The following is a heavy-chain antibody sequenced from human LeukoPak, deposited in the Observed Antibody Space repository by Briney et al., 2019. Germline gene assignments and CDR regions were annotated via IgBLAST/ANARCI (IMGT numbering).Heavy chain of an antibody. J-gene: IGHJ6*03. V-gene: IGHV3-11*04. CDR2: ISSSGSTI. D-gene: IGHD2-8*01. CDR1: GFTFSRFW. CDR3: ARDNASFTRYCTNGVCYPKYYYYYMDV. Sequence: GGSLRLSCAASGFTFSRFWMSWIRQAPGKGLEWVPYISSSGSTIYYADSVKGRFTISRDNAKNSLYLQMNSLRAEDTAVYYCARDNASFTRYCTNGVCYPKYYYYYMDVWGKGTTVTVSS.